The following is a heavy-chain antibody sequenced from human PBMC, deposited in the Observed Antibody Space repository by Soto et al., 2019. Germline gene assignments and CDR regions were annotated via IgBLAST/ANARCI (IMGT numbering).Heavy chain of an antibody. V-gene: IGHV3-23*01. D-gene: IGHD2-15*01. CDR1: GFTFSSYA. Sequence: GGSLRLSCAASGFTFSSYAMGWVRQGPGKGLEWVAVVSIGGSTHYADSVRGRFTISRDNSKNTLSLQMNSLTAEDTAVYFCARRRGAGGHFDYWGQGALVTVSS. J-gene: IGHJ4*02. CDR2: VSIGGST. CDR3: ARRRGAGGHFDY.